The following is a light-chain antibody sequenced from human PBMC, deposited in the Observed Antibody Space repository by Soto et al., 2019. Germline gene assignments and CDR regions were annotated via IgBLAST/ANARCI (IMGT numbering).Light chain of an antibody. CDR2: DVS. J-gene: IGKJ1*01. CDR3: QQYNSYPWT. V-gene: IGKV1-5*01. CDR1: QSISDY. Sequence: DIQMTQSPSTLSASVGDIVTITCRASQSISDYLEWYQQKXGKAPDLXISDVSKLERGVASRFRGSGSGTEFTLTISSMQPDEFETYYCQQYNSYPWTFGQGTKVDIK.